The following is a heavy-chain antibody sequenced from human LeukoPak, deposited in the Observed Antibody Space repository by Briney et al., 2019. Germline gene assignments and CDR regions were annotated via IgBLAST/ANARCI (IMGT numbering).Heavy chain of an antibody. CDR1: GGSISSYY. J-gene: IGHJ6*03. V-gene: IGHV4-4*07. CDR2: IYTSGST. D-gene: IGHD2-2*01. CDR3: AIGYCSSTSCSGLYYYYMDV. Sequence: SETLSLTCTVSGGSISSYYWSWIRQPAGKGLEWIGRIYTSGSTNYNPSLKSRVTISVDTSKNQFSLKLSSVTAADTAVYYCAIGYCSSTSCSGLYYYYMDVWGKGTTVTVSS.